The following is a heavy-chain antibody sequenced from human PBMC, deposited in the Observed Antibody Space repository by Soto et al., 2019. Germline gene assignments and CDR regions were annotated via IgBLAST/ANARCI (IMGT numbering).Heavy chain of an antibody. CDR1: GGTFSSYT. D-gene: IGHD1-1*01. Sequence: QVQLVQSGAEVKKPGSSVKVSCKASGGTFSSYTIIWVRQAPGQGLEWMGGIIPVFGTTNYAQKFQGRVTITADESTNTAYMELSSLRSEDTALYYCARDDNWNDSIYWGQGTLVIVSS. J-gene: IGHJ4*02. CDR3: ARDDNWNDSIY. V-gene: IGHV1-69*12. CDR2: IIPVFGTT.